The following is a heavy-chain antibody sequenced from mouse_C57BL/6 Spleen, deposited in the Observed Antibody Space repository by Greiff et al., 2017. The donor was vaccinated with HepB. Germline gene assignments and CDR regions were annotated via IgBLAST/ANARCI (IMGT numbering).Heavy chain of an antibody. D-gene: IGHD1-1*01. CDR2: IDPSDSYT. V-gene: IGHV1-69*01. Sequence: QVQLQQPGAELVMPGASVKLSCKASGYTFTSYWMHWVKQRPGQGLEWIGEIDPSDSYTNYNQKFKGKSTLTVDKSSSTAYMQLSSLTSEDSAVYYCAIAYGSSPVDYWGQGTTLTVSS. CDR3: AIAYGSSPVDY. CDR1: GYTFTSYW. J-gene: IGHJ2*01.